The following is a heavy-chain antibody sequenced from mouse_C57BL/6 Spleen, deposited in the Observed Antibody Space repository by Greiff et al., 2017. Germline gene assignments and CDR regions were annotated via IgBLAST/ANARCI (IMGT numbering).Heavy chain of an antibody. J-gene: IGHJ1*03. Sequence: VQLQQSGAELVKPGASVKLSCKASGYTFTSYWMHWVKQRPGQGLEWIGMIHPNSGSTNYNEKFKGKATLTADKSSSTAYMELRSLTSEDSAVYFCARGGDSDWYFDVWGTGTTVTVSS. CDR1: GYTFTSYW. V-gene: IGHV1-64*01. CDR3: ARGGDSDWYFDV. D-gene: IGHD1-1*02. CDR2: IHPNSGST.